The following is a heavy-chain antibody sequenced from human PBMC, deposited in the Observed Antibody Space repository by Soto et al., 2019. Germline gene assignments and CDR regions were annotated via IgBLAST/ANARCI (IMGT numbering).Heavy chain of an antibody. V-gene: IGHV3-33*01. J-gene: IGHJ1*01. Sequence: PGGSLRLSCAASGFTFSSYGMHWVRQAPGKGLEWVAVIWYDGSNKYYADSVKGRFTISRDNSKNTLYLQMNSLRAEDTAVYYCARGTYSNYRKTEYFQHWGQGTLVTVSS. D-gene: IGHD4-4*01. CDR3: ARGTYSNYRKTEYFQH. CDR2: IWYDGSNK. CDR1: GFTFSSYG.